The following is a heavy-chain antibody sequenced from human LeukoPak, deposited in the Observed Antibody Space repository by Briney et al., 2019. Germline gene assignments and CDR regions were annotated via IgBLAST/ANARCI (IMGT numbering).Heavy chain of an antibody. J-gene: IGHJ6*03. CDR1: GYTFTSYD. CDR2: IIPIFGTA. V-gene: IGHV1-69*13. D-gene: IGHD2-15*01. Sequence: SVKVSCKASGYTFTSYDINWVRQATGQGLEWMGGIIPIFGTANYAQKFQGRVTITADESTSTAYMELSSLRSEDTAVYYCALYCSGGSCYPYYYYYMDVRGKGTTVTVSS. CDR3: ALYCSGGSCYPYYYYYMDV.